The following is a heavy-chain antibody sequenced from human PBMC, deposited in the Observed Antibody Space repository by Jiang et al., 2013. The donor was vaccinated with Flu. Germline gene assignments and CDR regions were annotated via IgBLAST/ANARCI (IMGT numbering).Heavy chain of an antibody. Sequence: SGLVKPSETLSLTCTVSGGSISSSSYYWGWIRQPPGKGLEWIGSIYYSGSTYYNPSLKSRVTISVDTSKNQFSLKLSSVTAADTAVYYCARDWSPYSSSSGNWYFDLWGRGTLVTVSS. CDR3: ARDWSPYSSSSGNWYFDL. CDR2: IYYSGST. J-gene: IGHJ2*01. CDR1: GGSISSSSYY. D-gene: IGHD6-6*01. V-gene: IGHV4-39*07.